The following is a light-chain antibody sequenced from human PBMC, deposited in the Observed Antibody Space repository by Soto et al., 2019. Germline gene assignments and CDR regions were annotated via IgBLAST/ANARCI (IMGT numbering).Light chain of an antibody. V-gene: IGKV3-20*01. CDR3: QQYGSSPT. CDR1: QSVSSSY. Sequence: EIALTQSPGTLSLSPGERATLSCRASQSVSSSYFACYQQKPGQAPRLLIYGASSRATGMPDRFSGSGSGTDFTLTISRLEPEDFAVYYCQQYGSSPTFGQGTKVDIK. J-gene: IGKJ1*01. CDR2: GAS.